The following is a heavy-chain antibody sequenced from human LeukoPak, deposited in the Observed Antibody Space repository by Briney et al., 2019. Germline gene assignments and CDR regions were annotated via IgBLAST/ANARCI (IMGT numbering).Heavy chain of an antibody. J-gene: IGHJ4*02. V-gene: IGHV3-7*01. CDR2: MKQDGSEK. CDR3: ARDFNYYDSSVNYFDY. D-gene: IGHD3-22*01. Sequence: DPGKKLEWVANMKQDGSEKNYVDSVKGRFTISRDNAENSLHLQMNSLRAEDTAVYYCARDFNYYDSSVNYFDYWGQGTLVTVSS.